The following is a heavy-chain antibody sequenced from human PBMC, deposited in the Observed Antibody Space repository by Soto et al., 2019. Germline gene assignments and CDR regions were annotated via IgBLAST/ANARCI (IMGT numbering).Heavy chain of an antibody. CDR2: IYYSGST. J-gene: IGHJ4*02. V-gene: IGHV4-59*01. CDR3: ARTPFIVRRVHFDY. D-gene: IGHD3-10*01. Sequence: SETLSLTCTVSGGSISSYYWSWIRQPPGKGLEWIGYIYYSGSTNYNPSLKSRVTISVDTSKNQFSLKLSSVTAADTAVYYCARTPFIVRRVHFDYWGQGTQVTVSS. CDR1: GGSISSYY.